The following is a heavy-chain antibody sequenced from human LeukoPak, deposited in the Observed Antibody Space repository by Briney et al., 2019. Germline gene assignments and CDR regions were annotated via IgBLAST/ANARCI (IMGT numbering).Heavy chain of an antibody. D-gene: IGHD3-3*01. V-gene: IGHV1-2*02. J-gene: IGHJ5*02. CDR1: GHTFTGYY. CDR3: ARFMTIFEVSFLRNNRFEP. Sequence: SAKVSCKASGHTFTGYYMHWVRQAPGQGLEWMGWINPNSGGTNYAQKFQGRVTMTRDTSISTAYMELSRLRSDDTAVYYCARFMTIFEVSFLRNNRFEPWGQGTLVTVSS. CDR2: INPNSGGT.